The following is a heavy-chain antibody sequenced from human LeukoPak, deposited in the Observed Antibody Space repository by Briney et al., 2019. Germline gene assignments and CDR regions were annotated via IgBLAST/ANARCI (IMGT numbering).Heavy chain of an antibody. CDR2: ISAYNGNT. CDR1: GYTFTSYG. D-gene: IGHD3-10*01. V-gene: IGHV1-18*01. J-gene: IGHJ4*01. CDR3: ATYGSGSHPAFN. Sequence: ASVKVSCKASGYTFTSYGISWVRQAPGQGLEWMGWISAYNGNTNYAQKLQGRVTMTTHTSTSTAYMELRSLRSADTAVYYCATYGSGSHPAFNWGQGTIVTVSS.